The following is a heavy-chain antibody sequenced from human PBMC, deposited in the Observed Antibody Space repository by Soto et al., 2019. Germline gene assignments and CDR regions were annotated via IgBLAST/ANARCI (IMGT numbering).Heavy chain of an antibody. CDR3: ARGVTIFGVAHMRGDWFDP. CDR1: GGSMSSGGYY. CDR2: IYYSGST. V-gene: IGHV4-31*03. Sequence: PXETLSLTCTVSGGSMSSGGYYWSWIRQHPGKGLEWIGYIYYSGSTYYNPSLKSRVTISGDTSKNQFPLKLISVTAADTAVYYCARGVTIFGVAHMRGDWFDPWGQGNLVTVSS. J-gene: IGHJ5*02. D-gene: IGHD3-3*01.